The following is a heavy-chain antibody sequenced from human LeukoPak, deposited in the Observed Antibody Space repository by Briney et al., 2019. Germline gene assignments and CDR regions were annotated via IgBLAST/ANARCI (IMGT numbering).Heavy chain of an antibody. CDR2: IIPIFGTA. CDR3: ARDETYYYDSSGYYFGI. D-gene: IGHD3-22*01. Sequence: RVSVTVSCTASGGTFSSYAISWVRQAPGQGLEWMGGIIPIFGTANYAQKFQGRVTITADESTSTAYMELSSLRSEDTAVYYCARDETYYYDSSGYYFGIWGQGTLVTVSS. V-gene: IGHV1-69*13. CDR1: GGTFSSYA. J-gene: IGHJ4*02.